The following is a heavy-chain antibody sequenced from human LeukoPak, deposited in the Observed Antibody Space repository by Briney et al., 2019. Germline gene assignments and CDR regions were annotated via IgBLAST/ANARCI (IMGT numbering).Heavy chain of an antibody. Sequence: SETLSLTCTVSGGSISPYYWSWIRQPPGKGLEWIGYIYYSGSTNYNPSLESRVTISVDTSKNQFSLRLSSVTAADTAVYYCARARGYCSSTSCSLDFGYWGQGTLVAVSS. V-gene: IGHV4-59*01. CDR1: GGSISPYY. CDR2: IYYSGST. D-gene: IGHD2-2*01. CDR3: ARARGYCSSTSCSLDFGY. J-gene: IGHJ4*02.